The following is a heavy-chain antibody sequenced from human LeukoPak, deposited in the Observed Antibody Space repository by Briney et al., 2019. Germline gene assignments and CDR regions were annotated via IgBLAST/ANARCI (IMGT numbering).Heavy chain of an antibody. CDR3: ARYGSGSYLDPFDI. V-gene: IGHV4-4*07. D-gene: IGHD3-10*01. J-gene: IGHJ3*02. CDR1: GGSISSYY. CDR2: IYTSGST. Sequence: SETLSLTCTVSGGSISSYYWSWIRQPAGKGLEWTGRIYTSGSTNYNPSLRSRVNMSIDTSKNQFSLKVISVTAADTAVYYCARYGSGSYLDPFDIWGQGTVVIVSS.